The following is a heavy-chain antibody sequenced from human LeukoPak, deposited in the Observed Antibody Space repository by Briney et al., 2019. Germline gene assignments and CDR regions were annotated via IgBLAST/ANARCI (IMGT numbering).Heavy chain of an antibody. CDR3: AKVSESGWYPIDY. D-gene: IGHD6-19*01. CDR1: GFTVSSNY. CDR2: ISGSGGST. V-gene: IGHV3-23*01. J-gene: IGHJ4*02. Sequence: GGSLRLSCAASGFTVSSNYMSWVRQAPGKGLEWVSAISGSGGSTYYADSVKGRFTISRDNSKNTLYLQMNSLRAEDTAVYYCAKVSESGWYPIDYWGQGTLVTVSS.